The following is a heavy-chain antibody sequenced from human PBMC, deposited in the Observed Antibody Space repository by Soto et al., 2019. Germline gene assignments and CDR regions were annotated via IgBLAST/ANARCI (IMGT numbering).Heavy chain of an antibody. Sequence: SVKVSCKASGFTFTSSAVQWVRQARGQRLEWIGWIVVGSGNTNYAQKFQERVTITRDMSTSTAYMELSSLRSEDTAVYYCAAEEYCSGGSCGSYWGQGTLVTVCS. CDR3: AAEEYCSGGSCGSY. CDR2: IVVGSGNT. J-gene: IGHJ4*02. CDR1: GFTFTSSA. V-gene: IGHV1-58*01. D-gene: IGHD2-15*01.